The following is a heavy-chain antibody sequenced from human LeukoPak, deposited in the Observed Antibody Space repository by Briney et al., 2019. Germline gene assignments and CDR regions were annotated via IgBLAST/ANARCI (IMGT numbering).Heavy chain of an antibody. CDR3: ASLCGSYRFEIVDY. CDR2: INSDGSST. V-gene: IGHV3-74*01. J-gene: IGHJ4*02. Sequence: GGSLRLSCAASGFTFSSYWMHWVRQALGKGLVWVSRINSDGSSTSYADSVKGRFTISRDNAKNSLYLQMNSLRAEDTAVYYCASLCGSYRFEIVDYWGQGTLVTVSS. D-gene: IGHD1-26*01. CDR1: GFTFSSYW.